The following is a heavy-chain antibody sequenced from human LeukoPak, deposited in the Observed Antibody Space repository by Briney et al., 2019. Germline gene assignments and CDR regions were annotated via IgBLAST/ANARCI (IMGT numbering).Heavy chain of an antibody. J-gene: IGHJ6*03. CDR3: ARGLTYSSGWYSGFRGQNLKNYYYYMDV. Sequence: KPAQTLSLTCTVSGGSISSGDYYWSWIRQPPGKGLEWIGYIYYSGSTYYKPSLKSRVTISVDTSKNQFSLKRSSVTAADTAVYYCARGLTYSSGWYSGFRGQNLKNYYYYMDVWGKGTTVTVSS. CDR2: IYYSGST. D-gene: IGHD6-19*01. V-gene: IGHV4-30-4*08. CDR1: GGSISSGDYY.